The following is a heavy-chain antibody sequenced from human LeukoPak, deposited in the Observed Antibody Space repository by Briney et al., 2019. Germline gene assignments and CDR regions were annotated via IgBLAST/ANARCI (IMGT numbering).Heavy chain of an antibody. D-gene: IGHD5-18*01. CDR1: GFAFGHYY. V-gene: IGHV3-11*06. Sequence: GGSLRLSCAASGFAFGHYYMSWFRQAPGKGLEWVSSISSSSSYIYYADSVKGRFTISRDNAKNSLYLQMNSLRAEDTAVYYCARDRDTAMVIDAFDIWGQGTMVTVSS. J-gene: IGHJ3*02. CDR2: ISSSSSYI. CDR3: ARDRDTAMVIDAFDI.